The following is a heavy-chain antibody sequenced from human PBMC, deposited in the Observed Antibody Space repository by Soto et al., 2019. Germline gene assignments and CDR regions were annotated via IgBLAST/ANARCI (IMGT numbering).Heavy chain of an antibody. CDR2: ISAYNGNT. CDR1: GYTFTSYG. D-gene: IGHD2-2*01. Sequence: ASVKVSCKASGYTFTSYGISWVRQAPGQGLEWMGWISAYNGNTNYAQKLQGRVTMTTDTSTSTAYMELRSLRSDDTAVYYCARDPDCSSTSCYAGSWFDSWGQGTLVTVSS. CDR3: ARDPDCSSTSCYAGSWFDS. V-gene: IGHV1-18*01. J-gene: IGHJ5*01.